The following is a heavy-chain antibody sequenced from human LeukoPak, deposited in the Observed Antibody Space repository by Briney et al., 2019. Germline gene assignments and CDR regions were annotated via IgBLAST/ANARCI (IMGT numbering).Heavy chain of an antibody. V-gene: IGHV3-74*01. CDR2: INGDGSRT. CDR1: GFTLSNYW. Sequence: GGSLRLSCAASGFTLSNYWMHWVRQTPGKGLVWVSHINGDGSRTSYADSVKGRFTISRDNSKNTLFLQLNSLRAEDTAVYYCAKEGGQRDFGDLFDYWGQGTLVTVSS. CDR3: AKEGGQRDFGDLFDY. D-gene: IGHD4-17*01. J-gene: IGHJ4*02.